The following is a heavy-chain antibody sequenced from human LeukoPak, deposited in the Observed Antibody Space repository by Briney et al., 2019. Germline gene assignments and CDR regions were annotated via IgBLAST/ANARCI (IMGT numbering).Heavy chain of an antibody. CDR2: ISSSSSYI. Sequence: PGGSLRLSCAASGFTFSSYSMNWVRQAPGKGLEWVSSISSSSSYIYYADSVKGRFTTYRDNAKNSLYLQMNSLRAEDTAVYYCARSSIAAAVVNWFDPWGQGTLVTVSS. CDR1: GFTFSSYS. J-gene: IGHJ5*02. V-gene: IGHV3-21*04. D-gene: IGHD6-13*01. CDR3: ARSSIAAAVVNWFDP.